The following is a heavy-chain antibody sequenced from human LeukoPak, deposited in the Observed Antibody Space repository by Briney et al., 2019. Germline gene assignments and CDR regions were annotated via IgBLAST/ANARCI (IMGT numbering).Heavy chain of an antibody. V-gene: IGHV1-2*02. D-gene: IGHD3-10*01. J-gene: IGHJ4*02. Sequence: ASVKVSCKASGYTFTGYYMHWVRQAPGQGLEWMGWINPNSGGTNYAQKFQGRVTMTRDTSISTAYMELSRLRSDDTAVYYRARRITMVRGVIGYFDYWGQGTLVTVSS. CDR3: ARRITMVRGVIGYFDY. CDR2: INPNSGGT. CDR1: GYTFTGYY.